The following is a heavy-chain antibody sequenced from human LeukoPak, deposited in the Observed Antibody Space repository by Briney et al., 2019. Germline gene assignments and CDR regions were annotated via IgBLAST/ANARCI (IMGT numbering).Heavy chain of an antibody. V-gene: IGHV3-49*04. CDR3: TRDEYGSGTPHFDY. CDR1: GFTFSTYA. J-gene: IGHJ4*02. Sequence: GGSLRLSCAASGFTFSTYAMNWVRQAPGKGLEWLGFIRRKGGTTEYAASVKGRFTISRDDSKRIAYLQMNSLESEDTAVYYCTRDEYGSGTPHFDYWGQGTLVTVSS. CDR2: IRRKGGTT. D-gene: IGHD3-10*01.